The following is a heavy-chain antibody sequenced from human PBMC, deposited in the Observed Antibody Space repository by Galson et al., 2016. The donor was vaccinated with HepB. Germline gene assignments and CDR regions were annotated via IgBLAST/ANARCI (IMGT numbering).Heavy chain of an antibody. Sequence: SLRLSCAASGFSFSNSGMSWGRQAPGRGLEWVSSITRSGDATQYADFVKGRFTISRDNAENSLYLQMNSLRVEDTAVYYCGRVYSGYDFWRRRGYWVDYWGQGTLVTVTS. V-gene: IGHV3-21*01. CDR2: ITRSGDAT. J-gene: IGHJ4*02. CDR3: GRVYSGYDFWRRRGYWVDY. CDR1: GFSFSNSG. D-gene: IGHD3-3*01.